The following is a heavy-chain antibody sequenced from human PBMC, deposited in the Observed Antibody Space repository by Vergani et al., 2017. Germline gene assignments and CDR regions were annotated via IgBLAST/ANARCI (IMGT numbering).Heavy chain of an antibody. V-gene: IGHV3-23*04. CDR3: AKDERREQQPAL. D-gene: IGHD6-13*01. CDR2: ISGSGGST. CDR1: GFTFSNAW. Sequence: EVQLVESGGGLVKPGGSLRLSCAASGFTFSNAWMSWVRQAPGKGLEWVSAISGSGGSTYYADSVKGRFTISRDNSKNTLYLQMNSLRAEDTAVYYCAKDERREQQPALWGQGTLVTVSS. J-gene: IGHJ4*02.